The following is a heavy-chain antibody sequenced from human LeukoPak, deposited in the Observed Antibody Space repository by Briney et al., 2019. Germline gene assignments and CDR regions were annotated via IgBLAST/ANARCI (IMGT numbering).Heavy chain of an antibody. CDR1: SSYA. CDR2: ITSSGYNT. J-gene: IGHJ4*02. D-gene: IGHD3-22*01. V-gene: IGHV3-23*01. CDR3: AKSNGYFEY. Sequence: GGSLRLSCVASSSYAMSWVRQAPGKELEWVSAITSSGYNTYYADSVKGRFTISRDNSKNTLYLQLNGLRVEDTAVYYCAKSNGYFEYWGQGTLVPVSS.